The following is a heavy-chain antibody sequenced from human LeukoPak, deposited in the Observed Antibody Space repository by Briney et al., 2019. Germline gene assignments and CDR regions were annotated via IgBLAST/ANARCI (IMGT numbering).Heavy chain of an antibody. Sequence: SETLSLTCTVSGGSISSYYWNWIRQSPGKGLEWIGYIYYSGSTNYNPSLKSRVTISVDTSKNQFSLKLSSVTAADTAVYYCAGGIVGATIYFDYWGQGTLVTVSS. CDR1: GGSISSYY. J-gene: IGHJ4*02. V-gene: IGHV4-59*01. CDR2: IYYSGST. CDR3: AGGIVGATIYFDY. D-gene: IGHD1-26*01.